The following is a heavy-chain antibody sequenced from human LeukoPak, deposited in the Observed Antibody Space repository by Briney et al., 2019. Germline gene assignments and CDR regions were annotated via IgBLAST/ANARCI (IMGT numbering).Heavy chain of an antibody. CDR3: ARQGDSSGYDFDY. CDR2: INHSGST. Sequence: PSETLSLTCAVYGGSFSGYYWSWIRQPPGKGLEWIGEINHSGSTNYNPSLKSRVTVSVDTSKNQFSLKLSSVTAADTAVYYCARQGDSSGYDFDYWGQGTLVTVSS. V-gene: IGHV4-34*01. D-gene: IGHD3-22*01. CDR1: GGSFSGYY. J-gene: IGHJ4*02.